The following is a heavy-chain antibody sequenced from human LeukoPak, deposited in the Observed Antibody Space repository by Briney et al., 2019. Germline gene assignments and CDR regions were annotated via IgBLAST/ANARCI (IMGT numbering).Heavy chain of an antibody. J-gene: IGHJ4*02. Sequence: PGGSLRLSCAASGFTFSSYAMSWVRQAPGKGLEWFSAISGSGGSTDYADSVRGRFTISRDNSKNTLYLQMNSLRAEDRAVYYCASSTVTRTDYFDYWGQGTLVTVSS. D-gene: IGHD4-17*01. CDR2: ISGSGGST. CDR1: GFTFSSYA. CDR3: ASSTVTRTDYFDY. V-gene: IGHV3-23*01.